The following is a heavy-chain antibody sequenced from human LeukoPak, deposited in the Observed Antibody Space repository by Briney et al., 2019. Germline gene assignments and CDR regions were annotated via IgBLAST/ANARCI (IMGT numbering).Heavy chain of an antibody. V-gene: IGHV1-18*01. CDR1: GYTFTSYG. CDR3: ARHYSSSWYLGYYYGMDV. D-gene: IGHD6-13*01. Sequence: GASVKVSCKASGYTFTSYGISWVRQAPGQGLEWMGWISAYNGNTNYAQKLQGRVTMTTDTSTSTAYMGLRSLRSDDTAVYYCARHYSSSWYLGYYYGMDVWGQGTTVTVS. CDR2: ISAYNGNT. J-gene: IGHJ6*02.